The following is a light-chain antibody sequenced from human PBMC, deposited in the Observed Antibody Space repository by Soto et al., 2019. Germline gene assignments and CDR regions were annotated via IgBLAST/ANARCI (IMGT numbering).Light chain of an antibody. Sequence: QSVLTQPPSASGSPGQSVTISCTGTSSDVGGYNYVSWYQQYPGRAPKLMIYEVTKRHSGVPDRFSRTKSGNTASLAVSGLQAEDEADYYCSSYAASNNSYVVFGGGTQLTVL. CDR1: SSDVGGYNY. J-gene: IGLJ3*02. V-gene: IGLV2-8*01. CDR2: EVT. CDR3: SSYAASNNSYVV.